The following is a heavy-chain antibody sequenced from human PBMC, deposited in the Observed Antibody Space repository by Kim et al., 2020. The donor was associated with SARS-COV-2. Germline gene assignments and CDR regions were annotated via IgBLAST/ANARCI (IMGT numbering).Heavy chain of an antibody. D-gene: IGHD3-22*01. Sequence: SETLSLTCSVSGGSISSYYWSWIRQAPGKGLEWIGHIYHIGSTNYNPSLKSRVTMSVDTSKNQVSLRLTSVTAADTAVYFCARDVKDGWDYDTDGGALDIWGQGTMVTVSS. J-gene: IGHJ3*02. CDR1: GGSISSYY. CDR2: IYHIGST. V-gene: IGHV4-59*01. CDR3: ARDVKDGWDYDTDGGALDI.